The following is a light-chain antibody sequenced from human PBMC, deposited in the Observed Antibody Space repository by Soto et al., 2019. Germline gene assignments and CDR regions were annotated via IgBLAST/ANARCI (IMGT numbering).Light chain of an antibody. V-gene: IGLV2-14*01. CDR3: NSYRTVSTYV. J-gene: IGLJ1*01. CDR1: SSDIGGYNF. Sequence: QSALTQPASVSGSPGLSITIACTGTSSDIGGYNFVSWYQQHPGKAPKLLIYDVGSRPSGVSNRFSGSKSGNTASLTISGLQAEDEAHYYCNSYRTVSTYVFGTGTKVTVL. CDR2: DVG.